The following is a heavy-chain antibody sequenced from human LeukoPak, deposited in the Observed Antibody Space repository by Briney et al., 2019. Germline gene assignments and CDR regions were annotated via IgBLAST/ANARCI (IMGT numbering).Heavy chain of an antibody. D-gene: IGHD2-15*01. CDR3: ATEVVVPGVGAIDV. CDR2: VVYGETTT. Sequence: GGSLRLSCAGSGFIFSNYVLSWVRQAPGKGLEWVSSVVYGETTTYYTSSVKGRFTISRDNSKNTLHLQMNSLRAEDTAVYYCATEVVVPGVGAIDVWGQGTMVTVSS. J-gene: IGHJ3*01. V-gene: IGHV3-23*01. CDR1: GFIFSNYV.